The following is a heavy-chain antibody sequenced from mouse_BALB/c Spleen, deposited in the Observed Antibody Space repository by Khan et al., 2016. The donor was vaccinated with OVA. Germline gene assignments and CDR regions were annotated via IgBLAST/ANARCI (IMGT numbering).Heavy chain of an antibody. CDR2: ISSGGSYT. Sequence: EVQLVESGGDLVKPEGSLKLSCAASGFTFSTYGMSWVRQTPDKRLEWVATISSGGSYTYYPASVKGRFTISTDHAKNTLYLQMSSLKSEDTAIYYCARLAYYYGSEGFAYWGQGTLVTGSA. J-gene: IGHJ3*01. V-gene: IGHV5-6*01. CDR1: GFTFSTYG. D-gene: IGHD1-1*01. CDR3: ARLAYYYGSEGFAY.